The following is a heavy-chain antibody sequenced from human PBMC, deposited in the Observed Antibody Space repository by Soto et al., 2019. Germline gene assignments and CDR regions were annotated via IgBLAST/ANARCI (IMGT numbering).Heavy chain of an antibody. J-gene: IGHJ4*02. D-gene: IGHD5-12*01. CDR1: GSSFNIYT. CDR3: VRDQHSGYRWIDY. Sequence: QVQLVESGGGEVQPGRSLRLSCAASGSSFNIYTMHWVRQPPGKGLEWVAVISHDGSDKYYAESVRGRVTISRDNSKNTLYLQMNSLRGEDTAVYFCVRDQHSGYRWIDYWGQGTLLTVSS. CDR2: ISHDGSDK. V-gene: IGHV3-30-3*01.